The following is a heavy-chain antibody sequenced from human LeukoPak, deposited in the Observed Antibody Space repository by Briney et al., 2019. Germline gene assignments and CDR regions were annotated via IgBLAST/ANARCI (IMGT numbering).Heavy chain of an antibody. CDR3: AKGGLNFGSLYFDS. D-gene: IGHD3-10*01. J-gene: IGHJ4*02. CDR1: GFTLTTAA. Sequence: GGFLRLSCSVSGFTLTTAAMSWVRQTPGKGLEWVSAMSGYGGDIYYADSVKGRFSISRDNSKNTLYLQMSNLRADDSAIYYCAKGGLNFGSLYFDSWGQGTLLTVSS. CDR2: MSGYGGDI. V-gene: IGHV3-23*01.